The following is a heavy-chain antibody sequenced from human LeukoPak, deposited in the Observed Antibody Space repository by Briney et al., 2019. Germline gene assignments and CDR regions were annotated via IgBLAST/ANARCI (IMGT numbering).Heavy chain of an antibody. Sequence: SETLSLTCAVSGGSISSSNWWSWVRQPPGKGLEWIGEIYHSGSTNYNPSLKSRVTISVDKSKNQFSLKLSSVTAADTAVYYCARDAYYYDSSGYYRRGGIDYWGQGTLVTVSS. CDR1: GGSISSSNW. CDR2: IYHSGST. J-gene: IGHJ4*02. V-gene: IGHV4-4*02. D-gene: IGHD3-22*01. CDR3: ARDAYYYDSSGYYRRGGIDY.